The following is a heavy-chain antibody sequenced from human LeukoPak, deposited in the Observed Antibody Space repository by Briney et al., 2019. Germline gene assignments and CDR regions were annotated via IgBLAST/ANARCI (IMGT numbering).Heavy chain of an antibody. Sequence: ASVKVSCKASGYTFTSYYMHWVRQAPGQGLEWMGWINPNSGGTNYAQKFQGRVTMTRDTSISTAYMELSRLRSDDTAVYYCARGGHRRYYYTSGSAFDPWGQGTLVTVSS. CDR3: ARGGHRRYYYTSGSAFDP. D-gene: IGHD3-10*01. J-gene: IGHJ5*02. V-gene: IGHV1-2*02. CDR1: GYTFTSYY. CDR2: INPNSGGT.